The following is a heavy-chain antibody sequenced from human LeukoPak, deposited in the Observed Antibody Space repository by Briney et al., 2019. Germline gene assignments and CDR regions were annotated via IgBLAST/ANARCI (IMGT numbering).Heavy chain of an antibody. V-gene: IGHV1-69*13. CDR1: GGTFISYA. Sequence: ASVKVSCKASGGTFISYAISWVRQAPGQGLEWMGGIIPIFGTANYAQKFQGRVTITADESTSTAYMELSSLRSEDTAVYYCATLPNYDSSGYYFGNWFDPWGQGTLATVSS. CDR2: IIPIFGTA. J-gene: IGHJ5*02. CDR3: ATLPNYDSSGYYFGNWFDP. D-gene: IGHD3-22*01.